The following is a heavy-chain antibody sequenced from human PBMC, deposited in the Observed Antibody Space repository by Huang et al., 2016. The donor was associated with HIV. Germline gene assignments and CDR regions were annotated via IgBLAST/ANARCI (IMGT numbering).Heavy chain of an antibody. Sequence: QVQLVQSGAEVKKPGSSVKVSCKASGGPCSSYAISWVRQAPGQGLEWRGGIIPIFGTANYAQKFQGRVTITADESTSAAYMELSSLRSEDTAVYYCARVESRRYYDSSGYYYWGQGTLVTVSS. CDR3: ARVESRRYYDSSGYYY. V-gene: IGHV1-69*01. J-gene: IGHJ4*02. CDR1: GGPCSSYA. CDR2: IIPIFGTA. D-gene: IGHD3-22*01.